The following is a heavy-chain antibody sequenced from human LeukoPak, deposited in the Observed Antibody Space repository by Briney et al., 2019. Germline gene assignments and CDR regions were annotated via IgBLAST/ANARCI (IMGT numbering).Heavy chain of an antibody. V-gene: IGHV3-21*01. D-gene: IGHD3-3*01. CDR2: ISSSSSYI. J-gene: IGHJ5*02. Sequence: GGSLRLSCAASGFTFSSYSMNWVRQAPGKGLEWVSSISSSSSYIYYPDSVKGRFTISRDNAKNSLYLQVNSLRAEDTAVYYCARESGPSAGTIFGVAITPFDPWGQGTLVTVSS. CDR3: ARESGPSAGTIFGVAITPFDP. CDR1: GFTFSSYS.